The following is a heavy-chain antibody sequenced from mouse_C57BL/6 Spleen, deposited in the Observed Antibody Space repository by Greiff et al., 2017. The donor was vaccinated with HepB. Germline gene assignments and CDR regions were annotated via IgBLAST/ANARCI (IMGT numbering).Heavy chain of an antibody. CDR2: ISSGGSYT. CDR3: ARHSEPSVVEGNAMDY. Sequence: EVQRVESGGDLVKPGRSLKLSCAASGFTFSSYGMSWVRQTPDKRLEWVATISSGGSYTYYPDSVKGRFTISRDNAKNTLYLQMSSLTSEDTAMYDGARHSEPSVVEGNAMDYWGQGTSVTVSS. J-gene: IGHJ4*01. V-gene: IGHV5-6*01. CDR1: GFTFSSYG. D-gene: IGHD1-1*01.